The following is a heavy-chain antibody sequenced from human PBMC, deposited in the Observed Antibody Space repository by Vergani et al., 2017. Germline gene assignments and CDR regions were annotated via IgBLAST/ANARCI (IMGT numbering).Heavy chain of an antibody. D-gene: IGHD6-13*01. CDR1: GYSISSGYY. Sequence: QVQLQESGPGLVKPSETLSLTCTVSGYSISSGYYWGWIRQPPGKGLEWIGSIYHSGSTYYNPSLKSRVTISVDTSKNQFSLKLSSVPAADTAVYYCARGGGEQQLPDYYYYYMDVWGKGTTVTVSS. CDR3: ARGGGEQQLPDYYYYYMDV. CDR2: IYHSGST. V-gene: IGHV4-38-2*02. J-gene: IGHJ6*03.